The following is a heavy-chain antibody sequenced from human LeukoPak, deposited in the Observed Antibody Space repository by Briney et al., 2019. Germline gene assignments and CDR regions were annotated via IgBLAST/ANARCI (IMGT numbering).Heavy chain of an antibody. CDR2: ISGYNGHT. Sequence: ASVKVSCKASGYTYTNYGISWVRQAPGQGLEWMGWISGYNGHTNYAQKLQDRVTMTTDTSTSTAYMELRSLRSDDTAMYYCAREGIRIAAAGTIDYWGQGTLVTVSS. V-gene: IGHV1-18*01. J-gene: IGHJ4*02. CDR1: GYTYTNYG. D-gene: IGHD6-13*01. CDR3: AREGIRIAAAGTIDY.